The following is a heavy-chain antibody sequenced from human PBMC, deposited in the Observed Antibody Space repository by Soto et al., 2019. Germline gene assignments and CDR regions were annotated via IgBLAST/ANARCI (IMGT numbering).Heavy chain of an antibody. Sequence: SETLSLTYAVYGGSFGCYYWSWIRQPPGKGLEWIGEINHSGSTNYNPSLKSRVTISVDTSKNQFSLKLSSVTAADTAVYYCARAVSGWYDAFDIWGQGTMVTVS. D-gene: IGHD6-19*01. CDR2: INHSGST. J-gene: IGHJ3*02. V-gene: IGHV4-34*01. CDR3: ARAVSGWYDAFDI. CDR1: GGSFGCYY.